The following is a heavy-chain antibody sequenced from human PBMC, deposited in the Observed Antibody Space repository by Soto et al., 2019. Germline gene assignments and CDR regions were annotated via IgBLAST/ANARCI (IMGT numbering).Heavy chain of an antibody. V-gene: IGHV3-20*01. D-gene: IGHD5-12*01. CDR3: ARVKGGYDLGNYFDY. CDR2: LNWNGDST. J-gene: IGHJ4*02. CDR1: GFTFNDYA. Sequence: EVQLVESGGGVVRPGGSLRLSCAASGFTFNDYAMSWVRQVPGKGLEWVSGLNWNGDSTGYADSVKGRFTISGDNAKNSLYLQMNSLRAEDTALYHCARVKGGYDLGNYFDYWGLGTLVTVSS.